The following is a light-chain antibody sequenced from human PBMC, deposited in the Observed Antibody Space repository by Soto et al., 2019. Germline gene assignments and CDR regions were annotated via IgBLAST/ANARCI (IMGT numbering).Light chain of an antibody. CDR2: AAS. J-gene: IGKJ5*01. V-gene: IGKV1-9*01. CDR1: QGISSY. CDR3: QQLNSYPPSIT. Sequence: DIQLTQSPSFLSASVGDRVTITCRASQGISSYLAWYQQKPGKAPKFLIYAASTLQSGVPSRFSGSGSGTEFTLTISSLQPEDFATYYCQQLNSYPPSITFGQGTQVEIK.